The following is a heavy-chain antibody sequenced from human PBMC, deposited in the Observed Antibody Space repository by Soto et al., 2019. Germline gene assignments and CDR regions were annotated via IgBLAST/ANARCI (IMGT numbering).Heavy chain of an antibody. D-gene: IGHD6-19*01. CDR3: ARHRLGGWYALFNWFDP. J-gene: IGHJ5*02. CDR1: GFTFSSYS. Sequence: GGSLRLSCAASGFTFSSYSMNWVRQAPGKGLEWVLSISSSSSYIYYADSVKGRFTIFRDNAKNSLYLQMNSLRAEDTAVYYCARHRLGGWYALFNWFDPWGQGTLVTVPQ. CDR2: ISSSSSYI. V-gene: IGHV3-21*01.